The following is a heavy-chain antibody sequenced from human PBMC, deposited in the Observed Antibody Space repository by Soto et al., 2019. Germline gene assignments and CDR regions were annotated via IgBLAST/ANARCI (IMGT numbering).Heavy chain of an antibody. CDR3: AREGVHNYNEYYFDY. V-gene: IGHV3-21*06. D-gene: IGHD3-22*01. Sequence: NPGGSLRLSCAASVFTFSYYALHWFRRAPGKGLEWVSSISGIRDYIRYADSVKGRFTISRDNAKTSLYLQMNSLTAEDTAVYYCAREGVHNYNEYYFDYWGQGTLVTVSS. CDR1: VFTFSYYA. J-gene: IGHJ4*02. CDR2: ISGIRDYI.